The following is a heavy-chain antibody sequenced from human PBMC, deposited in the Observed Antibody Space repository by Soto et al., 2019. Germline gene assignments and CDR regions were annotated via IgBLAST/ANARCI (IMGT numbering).Heavy chain of an antibody. D-gene: IGHD3-16*01. V-gene: IGHV1-69*13. CDR2: IIPIFGTA. J-gene: IGHJ6*02. CDR3: ARASSPLYDYFPSPADYYYYGMDV. Sequence: GASVKVSCKASGGTFSSYAISWVRQAPGQGLEWMGGIIPIFGTANYAQKFQGRVTITADESTSTAYMELSSLRSEDTAVYYCARASSPLYDYFPSPADYYYYGMDVWGQGTTVTVSS. CDR1: GGTFSSYA.